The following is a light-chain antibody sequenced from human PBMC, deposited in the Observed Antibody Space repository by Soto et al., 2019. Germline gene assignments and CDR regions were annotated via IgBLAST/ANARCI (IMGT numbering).Light chain of an antibody. V-gene: IGLV2-14*01. CDR3: SSYTSSSTLV. J-gene: IGLJ2*01. CDR2: EVS. Sequence: QSALTRPASVSGSPGQSITISCTGTSSDVGGYKYVAWYQQHPGKAPKLIIYEVSNRPSGVSNRFSGSKSGNTASLTISGLQAEDEADYYCSSYTSSSTLVFGGGTKLTVL. CDR1: SSDVGGYKY.